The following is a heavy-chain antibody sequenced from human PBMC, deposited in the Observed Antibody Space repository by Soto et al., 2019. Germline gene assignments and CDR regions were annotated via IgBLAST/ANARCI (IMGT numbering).Heavy chain of an antibody. CDR2: IYYSGST. D-gene: IGHD3-10*01. V-gene: IGHV4-39*01. Sequence: QLQLQESGPGLVKPSETLSLTCTVSGGSISSSSYYWGWIRQPPGKGLEWIGSIYYSGSTYYNPSLKSRVTISVDTSKNQFSLKLSSVTAADTAVYYCVRSPPQGNWFDPWGQGTLVTVSS. CDR1: GGSISSSSYY. J-gene: IGHJ5*02. CDR3: VRSPPQGNWFDP.